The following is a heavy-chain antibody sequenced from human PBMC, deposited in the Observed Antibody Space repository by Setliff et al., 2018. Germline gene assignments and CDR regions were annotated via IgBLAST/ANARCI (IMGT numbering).Heavy chain of an antibody. D-gene: IGHD2-15*01. CDR3: ARPSGYCSGGSCYPPDY. J-gene: IGHJ4*02. Sequence: GASVKVSCKASGYTFTSYAMNWVRQAPGQGLEWMGWINTNTGKPTYAQGFTGRFVFSSDTSVSTAYLQSSSLKAEDTAVYSCARPSGYCSGGSCYPPDYWGQGPLVTVSS. CDR1: GYTFTSYA. CDR2: INTNTGKP. V-gene: IGHV7-4-1*02.